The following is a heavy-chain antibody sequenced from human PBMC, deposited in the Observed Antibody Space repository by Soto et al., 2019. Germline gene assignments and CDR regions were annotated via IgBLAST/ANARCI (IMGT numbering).Heavy chain of an antibody. J-gene: IGHJ4*02. CDR3: ARDHGSGRSDY. CDR1: GFTFSSYG. D-gene: IGHD3-10*01. CDR2: IWYDGSNK. V-gene: IGHV3-33*01. Sequence: QVQLVESGGGVVQPGRSLRLSCAASGFTFSSYGMHWVRQAPGKGLEWVAVIWYDGSNKYYADSVKGRFTISRDNSKNTLYLQMNSLRAEDTAVYYCARDHGSGRSDYWGQGTLVTVSS.